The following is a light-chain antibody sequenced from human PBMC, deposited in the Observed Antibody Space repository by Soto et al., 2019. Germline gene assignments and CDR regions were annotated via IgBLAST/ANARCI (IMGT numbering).Light chain of an antibody. J-gene: IGLJ3*02. CDR2: STN. Sequence: QTVVTQEPSFSVSPGGTVTLTCGLSSGSVSTSYYPSWYQQTPGQPPRTLIYSTNTRSSGVPDRFSGSILGNKAAPTITGAQADDESDYYCALSMGIGSWVFGGGTKLTVL. CDR3: ALSMGIGSWV. V-gene: IGLV8-61*01. CDR1: SGSVSTSYY.